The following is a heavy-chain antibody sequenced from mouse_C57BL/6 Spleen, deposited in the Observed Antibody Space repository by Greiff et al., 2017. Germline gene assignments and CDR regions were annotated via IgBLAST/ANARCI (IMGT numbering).Heavy chain of an antibody. CDR1: GFTFSSYT. CDR3: ARRDYYRKDLAWFAY. CDR2: ISGGGGNT. D-gene: IGHD1-1*01. J-gene: IGHJ3*01. Sequence: EVQGVESGGGLVKPGGSLKLSCAASGFTFSSYTMSWVRQTPEKRLEWVATISGGGGNTYYPDSVKGRFTISRDNAKNTLYLHMSSLRSEDTALYYCARRDYYRKDLAWFAYWGQGTLVTVSA. V-gene: IGHV5-9*01.